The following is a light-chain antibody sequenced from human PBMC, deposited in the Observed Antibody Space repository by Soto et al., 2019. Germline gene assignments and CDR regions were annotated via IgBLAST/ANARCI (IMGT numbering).Light chain of an antibody. CDR3: QQYDILPIT. CDR1: QDINIY. J-gene: IGKJ5*01. V-gene: IGKV1-33*01. CDR2: DAS. Sequence: IQITQSPSSLFASVGDRVTITCQATQDINIYLNWYQQKPGKAPNLLIYDASNLEIGVPSRFSGSGYGTHFTFTISSLQTEDIGTYYCQQYDILPITFGRGTRLEIK.